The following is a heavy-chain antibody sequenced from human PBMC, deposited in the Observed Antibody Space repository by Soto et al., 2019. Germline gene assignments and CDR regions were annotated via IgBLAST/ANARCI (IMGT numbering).Heavy chain of an antibody. V-gene: IGHV3-23*01. D-gene: IGHD2-2*01. CDR3: ATRDCSSTSCYGSVNY. Sequence: GGSLRLSCAASGFSFSSYAMSWVRQAPGKGLEWVSALSSTGGTTYYADSVKGRFTISRDNSKNTLYLQMNSLRAEDTALYYCATRDCSSTSCYGSVNYWGPGTLVTVSS. CDR2: LSSTGGTT. J-gene: IGHJ4*02. CDR1: GFSFSSYA.